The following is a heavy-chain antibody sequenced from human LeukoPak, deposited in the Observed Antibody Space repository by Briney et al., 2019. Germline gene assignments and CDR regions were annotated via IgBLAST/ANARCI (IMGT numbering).Heavy chain of an antibody. CDR3: ARGPIAAAGTGLDWFDP. D-gene: IGHD6-13*01. Sequence: GASVKVSCKASGYTFTSYGISWVRQAPGQGLEWMGWISAYNGNTNYAQKLQGRVTMTTDTSTSAAYMELRSLRSDDTAVYYCARGPIAAAGTGLDWFDPWGQGTLVTVSS. J-gene: IGHJ5*02. CDR2: ISAYNGNT. V-gene: IGHV1-18*01. CDR1: GYTFTSYG.